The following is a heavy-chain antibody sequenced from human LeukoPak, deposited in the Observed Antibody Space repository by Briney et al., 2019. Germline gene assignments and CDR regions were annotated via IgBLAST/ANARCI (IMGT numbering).Heavy chain of an antibody. D-gene: IGHD3-9*01. CDR2: INPSGGST. J-gene: IGHJ3*02. CDR3: ARALDILTGYYLRFNDAFDI. CDR1: GYTFTSYY. Sequence: GASVKVSCKASGYTFTSYYMHWVRQAPGQGLEWMGIINPSGGSTSYAQKFQGRVTMTRDVSTSTVYMELSSLRSEDTAVYYCARALDILTGYYLRFNDAFDIWGQGTMVTVSS. V-gene: IGHV1-46*01.